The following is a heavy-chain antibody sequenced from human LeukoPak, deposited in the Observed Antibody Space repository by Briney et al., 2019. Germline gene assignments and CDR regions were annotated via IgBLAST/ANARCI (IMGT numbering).Heavy chain of an antibody. J-gene: IGHJ3*02. CDR2: IYYSGST. CDR1: GGSISSSSYY. D-gene: IGHD3-22*01. Sequence: SETLSLTCTVSGGSISSSSYYWGWIRQPPGKGLEWIGNIYYSGSTYYNPSLKSRVTISVDTSKNQFSLKLSSVTAADTAVYYCARPLQYYYDSSGYIDIWGQGTMVTVSS. CDR3: ARPLQYYYDSSGYIDI. V-gene: IGHV4-39*01.